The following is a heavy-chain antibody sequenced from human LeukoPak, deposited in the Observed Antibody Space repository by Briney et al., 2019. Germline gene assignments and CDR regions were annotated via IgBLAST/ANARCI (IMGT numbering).Heavy chain of an antibody. Sequence: SETLSLTCTVSGGSISSSSYYWSWIRQPPGKGLEWIGYIYYSGSTNYNPSLKSRVTISVDTSKNQFSLKLSSVTAADTAVYYCARSTSNAFDIWGQGTMVTVSS. CDR2: IYYSGST. CDR1: GGSISSSSYY. V-gene: IGHV4-61*01. J-gene: IGHJ3*02. CDR3: ARSTSNAFDI.